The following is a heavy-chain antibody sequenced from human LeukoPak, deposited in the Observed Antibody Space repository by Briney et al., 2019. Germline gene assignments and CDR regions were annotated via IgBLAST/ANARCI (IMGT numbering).Heavy chain of an antibody. CDR1: GFTFSSYS. V-gene: IGHV3-23*01. CDR2: ISGSGGST. J-gene: IGHJ4*02. D-gene: IGHD3-22*01. CDR3: AKDPTMIVVVIPDY. Sequence: GGSLRLSCAASGFTFSSYSMNWVRQAPGKGLEWVSAISGSGGSTYYADSVKGRFTISRDNSKNTLYLQMNSLRAEDTAVYYCAKDPTMIVVVIPDYWGQGTLVTVSS.